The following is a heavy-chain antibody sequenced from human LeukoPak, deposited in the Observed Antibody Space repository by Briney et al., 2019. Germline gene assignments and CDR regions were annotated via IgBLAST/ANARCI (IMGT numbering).Heavy chain of an antibody. D-gene: IGHD2-21*01. CDR3: ARDLIVVVRKGAFDI. V-gene: IGHV3-21*01. CDR2: ISGGST. Sequence: GGSLRLSCAASGFTFSSYAMSWVRQAPGKGLEWVSTISGGSTYYADSVKGRFTISRDNAKNSLYLQMNSLRAEDTAVYYCARDLIVVVRKGAFDIWGQGTMVTVSS. CDR1: GFTFSSYA. J-gene: IGHJ3*02.